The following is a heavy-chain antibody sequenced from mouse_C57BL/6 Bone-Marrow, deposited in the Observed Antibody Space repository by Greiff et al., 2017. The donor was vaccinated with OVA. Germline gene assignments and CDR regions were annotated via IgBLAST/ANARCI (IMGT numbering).Heavy chain of an antibody. Sequence: QVQLQQPGAELVKPGASVKLSCKASGYTFTSYWMHWVKQRPGQGLEWIGMIHPNSGSTNYNEKFKSKATLTVDKSSSTAYMHLSSLTSEDSAVYYYAPRFDGDSVYDFDYWGQGTTLTVSS. D-gene: IGHD2-13*01. CDR1: GYTFTSYW. V-gene: IGHV1-64*01. CDR3: APRFDGDSVYDFDY. J-gene: IGHJ2*01. CDR2: IHPNSGST.